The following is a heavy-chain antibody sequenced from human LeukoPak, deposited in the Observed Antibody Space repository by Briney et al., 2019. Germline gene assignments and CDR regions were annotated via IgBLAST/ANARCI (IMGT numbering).Heavy chain of an antibody. CDR1: GYTFTSYG. CDR2: IGAYNGNT. J-gene: IGHJ4*02. Sequence: ASVKVSCKASGYTFTSYGISWMRQAPGQGLEWMGCIGAYNGNTNYAQKLQGGVTMTTDTSTSTAYMELRSLRSDDTAVYYCARDFYYYDSSGYPDFDYWGQGTLVTVSS. CDR3: ARDFYYYDSSGYPDFDY. V-gene: IGHV1-18*01. D-gene: IGHD3-22*01.